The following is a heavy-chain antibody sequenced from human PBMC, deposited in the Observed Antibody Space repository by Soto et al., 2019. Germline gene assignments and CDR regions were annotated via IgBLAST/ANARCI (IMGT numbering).Heavy chain of an antibody. CDR1: GITFSECY. CDR3: ARVRFGQWGYAMDV. J-gene: IGHJ6*02. D-gene: IGHD3-10*01. Sequence: QVQLVESGGGLVKPGGSLRLSCAASGITFSECYMNWLRQAPGKGLEWVSYMSSSGDSINYAGSVRGRFTVSRDNANNSLYLQMNSLRAEDTAMYYCARVRFGQWGYAMDVWGQGTTVTVSS. V-gene: IGHV3-11*01. CDR2: MSSSGDSI.